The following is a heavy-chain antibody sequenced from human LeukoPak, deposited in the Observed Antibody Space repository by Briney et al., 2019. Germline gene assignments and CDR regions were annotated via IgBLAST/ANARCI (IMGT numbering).Heavy chain of an antibody. CDR3: FAHSGDYFNHFDY. D-gene: IGHD3-3*01. J-gene: IGHJ4*02. V-gene: IGHV3-7*01. CDR1: GFTVSSNY. Sequence: GGSLRLSCAASGFTVSSNYMGWVRQAPGKGLEWVANIKQDGSEKYYVDSVKGRFTISRDNAKNSVYLQMNSLRAEDTAVYFCFAHSGDYFNHFDYWGQGTLVTVSS. CDR2: IKQDGSEK.